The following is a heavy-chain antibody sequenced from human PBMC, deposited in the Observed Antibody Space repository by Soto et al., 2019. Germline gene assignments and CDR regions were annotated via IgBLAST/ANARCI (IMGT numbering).Heavy chain of an antibody. J-gene: IGHJ4*02. V-gene: IGHV1-8*01. CDR1: GYTFTSYD. CDR3: ARSTRYYDIDY. CDR2: MNPNSGNT. Sequence: QVQLVQSGAEVKKPGASVKVSCKASGYTFTSYDINWVRQATGQGLEWMGWMNPNSGNTGYAQKFQGRVTMTMKTSISTAYMELSSLRSDDTAVYFCARSTRYYDIDYCGQGALVTVSS. D-gene: IGHD1-26*01.